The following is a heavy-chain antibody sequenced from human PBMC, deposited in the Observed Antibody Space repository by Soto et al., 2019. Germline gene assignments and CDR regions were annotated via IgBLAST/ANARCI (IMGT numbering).Heavy chain of an antibody. J-gene: IGHJ6*02. CDR3: AKDGGPDIVATISYYYGMDV. V-gene: IGHV1-3*01. CDR1: GYTFTSYA. CDR2: INAGNGNT. Sequence: ASVKVSCKASGYTFTSYAMHWVRQAPGQRREWMGWINAGNGNTKYSQKFQGRVTITRDTSASTAYMELSSLRSEDTAVYYCAKDGGPDIVATISYYYGMDVWGQGTTVTVSS. D-gene: IGHD5-12*01.